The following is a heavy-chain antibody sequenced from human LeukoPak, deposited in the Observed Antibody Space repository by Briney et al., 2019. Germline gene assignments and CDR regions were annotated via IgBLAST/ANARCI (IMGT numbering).Heavy chain of an antibody. V-gene: IGHV3-53*04. D-gene: IGHD1-26*01. CDR2: IYSGGST. CDR3: ARGQWELLFDY. J-gene: IGHJ4*02. Sequence: GGSLRLSCAASGFTVSSNYMSWVRQAPGKGLEWVSVIYSGGSTYYADSVKGRSTISRHNSKNTLYLQMNSLRAEDTAVYYCARGQWELLFDYWGQGTLVTVSS. CDR1: GFTVSSNY.